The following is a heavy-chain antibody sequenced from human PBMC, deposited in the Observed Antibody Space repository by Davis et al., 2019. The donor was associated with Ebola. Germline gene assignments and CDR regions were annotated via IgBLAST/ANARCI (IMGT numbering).Heavy chain of an antibody. CDR3: ARAQFPTTSDH. D-gene: IGHD1-1*01. CDR1: GYTFTDYG. J-gene: IGHJ4*02. CDR2: IYGYDGKT. V-gene: IGHV1-18*01. Sequence: ASVKVSCKASGYTFTDYGISWVRQAPGQGLEWVGWIYGYDGKTNYAQRLQGRVTMTTDTSTSTAYMEVGSLRSDDTAVYYCARAQFPTTSDHWGQGTLVTVSS.